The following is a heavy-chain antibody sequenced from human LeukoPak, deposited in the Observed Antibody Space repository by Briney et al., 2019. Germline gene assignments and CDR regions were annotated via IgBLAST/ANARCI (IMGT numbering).Heavy chain of an antibody. D-gene: IGHD3-22*01. CDR1: GFTFSSYG. V-gene: IGHV3-30*02. CDR3: AKDLYDSSGYYDY. Sequence: PGGSLRLSCAASGFTFSSYGMHRVRQAPGKGLEWVAFIRYDGSNKYYADSVKGRFTISRDNSKNTLYLQMNSLRAEDTAVYYCAKDLYDSSGYYDYWGQGTLVTVSS. J-gene: IGHJ4*02. CDR2: IRYDGSNK.